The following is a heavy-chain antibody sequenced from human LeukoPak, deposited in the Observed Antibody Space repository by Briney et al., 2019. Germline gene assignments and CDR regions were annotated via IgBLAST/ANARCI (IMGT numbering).Heavy chain of an antibody. J-gene: IGHJ4*02. V-gene: IGHV4-34*01. CDR2: INHSGST. Sequence: SETLSLTCAVYGGSFSGYYWSWIRQPPGKGLEWIGEINHSGSTNYNPSLKSRVTISVDTSKNQFSLKLSSVTAADTAVYYCAREARPHYYDSSGYYLHSPFDYWGQGTLVTVSS. CDR3: AREARPHYYDSSGYYLHSPFDY. D-gene: IGHD3-22*01. CDR1: GGSFSGYY.